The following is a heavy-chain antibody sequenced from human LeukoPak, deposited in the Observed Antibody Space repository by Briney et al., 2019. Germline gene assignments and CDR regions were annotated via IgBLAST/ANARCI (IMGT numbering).Heavy chain of an antibody. V-gene: IGHV4-34*01. J-gene: IGHJ4*02. CDR2: INHSGST. CDR1: GGSFSGYY. Sequence: SETLSLTCAVYGGSFSGYYWSWIRHPPGKGLEWIGEINHSGSTNYNPSLKSRVTISVDTSKNQFSLKLSSVTAADTAVYYCARVPRYCSSTSCYRGRIFDYWGQGTLVTVSS. CDR3: ARVPRYCSSTSCYRGRIFDY. D-gene: IGHD2-2*01.